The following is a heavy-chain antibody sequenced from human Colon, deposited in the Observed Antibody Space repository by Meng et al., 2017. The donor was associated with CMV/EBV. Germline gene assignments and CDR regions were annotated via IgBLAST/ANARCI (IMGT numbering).Heavy chain of an antibody. CDR2: ISAYNGDT. J-gene: IGHJ4*02. Sequence: LGQSGDERKTLGTSVTCSYKPLGNDFSNFGTSRVRQAPGPGLGWMAYISAYNGDTNSAQRFQGRVALTTDTSTSTVYMELGSLTSDDTAMYYCARELARGGYWGQGTLVTVSS. V-gene: IGHV1-18*01. CDR1: GNDFSNFG. CDR3: ARELARGGY.